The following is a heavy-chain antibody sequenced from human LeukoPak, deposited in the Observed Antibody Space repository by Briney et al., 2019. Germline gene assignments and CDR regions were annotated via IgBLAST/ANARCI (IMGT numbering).Heavy chain of an antibody. D-gene: IGHD2-2*01. CDR1: GYTFTNFH. J-gene: IGHJ5*02. CDR3: ARVKGSTSNWFDP. V-gene: IGHV1-46*01. Sequence: ASVKVSCKASGYTFTNFHMHWVRQAPGQGLEWMGEINPSGGSTTTAQKFQGRVTMTRDTSTSTVYMELSSLRSEDTAVYYCARVKGSTSNWFDPWGQGTLVTVSS. CDR2: INPSGGST.